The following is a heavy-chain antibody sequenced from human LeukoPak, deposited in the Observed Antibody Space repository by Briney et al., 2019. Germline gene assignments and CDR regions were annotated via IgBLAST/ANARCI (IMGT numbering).Heavy chain of an antibody. CDR1: GSSLHDLP. V-gene: IGHV1-24*01. D-gene: IGHD3-3*01. J-gene: IGHJ4*02. CDR3: ATRGSDFWSGFDH. Sequence: GASVQVSCKLSGSSLHDLPILWVRQAGTKGLEWMAGFDPENAEIVYAQKFQGRVTMTEDTSTDTAYLELTSLTSDDTALYYCATRGSDFWSGFDHWGQGTQVTVSS. CDR2: FDPENAEI.